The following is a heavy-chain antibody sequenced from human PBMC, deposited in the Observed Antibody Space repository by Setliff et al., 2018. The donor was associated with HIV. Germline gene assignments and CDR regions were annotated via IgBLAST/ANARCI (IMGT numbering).Heavy chain of an antibody. Sequence: PSETLSLTCDVYGVSFSGYYWSWIRQPPGKGLEWIGEVNHSGSTYYNPSLKSRVTISVDTSKNQFSLKLSSVTAADTAVYYCARDNRVTMIVVVIGYFDYWGQGTLVTVSS. D-gene: IGHD3-22*01. J-gene: IGHJ4*02. CDR1: GVSFSGYY. V-gene: IGHV4-34*01. CDR3: ARDNRVTMIVVVIGYFDY. CDR2: VNHSGST.